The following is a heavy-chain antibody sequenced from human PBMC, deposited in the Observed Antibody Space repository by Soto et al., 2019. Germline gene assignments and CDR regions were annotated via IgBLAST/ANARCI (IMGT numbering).Heavy chain of an antibody. CDR2: IYWDDDK. Sequence: QITLKESGPTLVKPTQTLTLTCTFSGFSLSTSGVGVGWIRQPPGKALEWLALIYWDDDKRYSPSLKSRLTITKDTSKNQVVLTMTNMDPVDTATYYCGTSSRIMITFGGVIVIDYWGQGTLVTVSS. D-gene: IGHD3-16*02. CDR1: GFSLSTSGVG. J-gene: IGHJ4*02. CDR3: GTSSRIMITFGGVIVIDY. V-gene: IGHV2-5*02.